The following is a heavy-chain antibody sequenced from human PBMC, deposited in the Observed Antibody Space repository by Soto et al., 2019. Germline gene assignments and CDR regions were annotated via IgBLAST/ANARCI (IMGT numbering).Heavy chain of an antibody. D-gene: IGHD3-10*01. V-gene: IGHV3-30*18. CDR2: ISYDGSNK. Sequence: GGSLRLSCAASGFTFSSYGMHWVRQAPGKGLEWVAVISYDGSNKYYADSVKGRFTISRDNSKNTLYLQMNSLRAEDTAVYYCAKDLGGGDYYGSGSYYPQGAFDIWGQGTMVTVSS. CDR1: GFTFSSYG. J-gene: IGHJ3*02. CDR3: AKDLGGGDYYGSGSYYPQGAFDI.